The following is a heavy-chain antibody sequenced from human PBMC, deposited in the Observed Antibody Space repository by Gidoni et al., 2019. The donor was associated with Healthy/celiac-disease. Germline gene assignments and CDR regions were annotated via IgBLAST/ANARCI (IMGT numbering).Heavy chain of an antibody. CDR2: FGPAGDT. Sequence: ELQLVEYGGGLVQPGGSLKLSCAASGFIFSSYEIHCVRHDLGKRMEWSSAFGPAGDTHVAGSVRGRFTVSRENAKDSLYLQMNSLRVEDTAVSYCAREALGSGTLAWDYWGQGTLVTVSS. CDR1: GFIFSSYE. CDR3: AREALGSGTLAWDY. V-gene: IGHV3-13*04. D-gene: IGHD3-10*01. J-gene: IGHJ4*02.